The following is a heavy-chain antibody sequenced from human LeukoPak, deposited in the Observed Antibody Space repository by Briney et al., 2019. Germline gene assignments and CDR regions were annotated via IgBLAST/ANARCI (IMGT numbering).Heavy chain of an antibody. Sequence: GGSLRLSCVASGFTFSRHGMQWVRQAPGKGLEWVSYISSSGSTIYYADSVKGRLTISRDNAKNSLYLQMNSLRAEDTAVYYCARDRGPIVVVVAATTPSDYWGQGTLVTVSS. CDR3: ARDRGPIVVVVAATTPSDY. J-gene: IGHJ4*02. CDR2: ISSSGSTI. D-gene: IGHD2-15*01. CDR1: GFTFSRHG. V-gene: IGHV3-48*04.